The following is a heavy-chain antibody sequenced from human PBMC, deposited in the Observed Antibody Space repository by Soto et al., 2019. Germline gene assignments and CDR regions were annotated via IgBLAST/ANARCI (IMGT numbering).Heavy chain of an antibody. CDR3: ARVRQVGATNLSDY. D-gene: IGHD1-26*01. Sequence: PGGSLRLSCAASGFTFSSYSMNWGRQAPGKGLEWVSSISSSSSYIYYADSVKGRFTISRDNAKNSLYLQMNSLRAEDTAVYYCARVRQVGATNLSDYWGQGTLVTGSS. J-gene: IGHJ4*02. CDR2: ISSSSSYI. V-gene: IGHV3-21*01. CDR1: GFTFSSYS.